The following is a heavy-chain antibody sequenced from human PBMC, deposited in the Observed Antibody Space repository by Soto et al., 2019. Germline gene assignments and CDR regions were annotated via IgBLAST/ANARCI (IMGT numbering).Heavy chain of an antibody. CDR3: ARRPVTTSGYYYMDV. V-gene: IGHV4-31*03. CDR2: IYYSGST. J-gene: IGHJ6*03. Sequence: PSETLSLTCTVSGGSISSGGYYWSWIRQHPGKGLEWIGYIYYSGSTYYNPSLKSRVTISVDTSKNQFSLKLSSVTAADTAVYYCARRPVTTSGYYYMDVSGKGTTVTVSS. D-gene: IGHD4-17*01. CDR1: GGSISSGGYY.